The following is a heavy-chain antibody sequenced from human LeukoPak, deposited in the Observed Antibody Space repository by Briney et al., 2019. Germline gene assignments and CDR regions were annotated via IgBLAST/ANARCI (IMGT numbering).Heavy chain of an antibody. Sequence: GGSLRLSCAASGFTFSSYGMHWVRQAPGKGLEWVAFIRYDGSNKYYADSVKGRFTISRDNSKNTLYLQMNSLRAEDTAVYYCAKDPRLVLRVYYHMDVWGKGTTVTVSS. V-gene: IGHV3-30*02. D-gene: IGHD6-6*01. CDR2: IRYDGSNK. CDR1: GFTFSSYG. CDR3: AKDPRLVLRVYYHMDV. J-gene: IGHJ6*03.